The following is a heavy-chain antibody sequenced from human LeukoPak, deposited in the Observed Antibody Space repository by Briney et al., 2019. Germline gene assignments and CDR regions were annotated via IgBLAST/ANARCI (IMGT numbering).Heavy chain of an antibody. D-gene: IGHD4-17*01. CDR1: GFTFSNSW. V-gene: IGHV3-7*01. J-gene: IGHJ4*02. CDR2: SNADGSEE. CDR3: ARDRAYGTFDY. Sequence: GGSLRLSCVDSGFTFSNSWMSWGRQAPGRGLEGVATSNADGSEEFYVESVKGRFTISRNNARNSLFLHMDSLRAEDTAVYYCARDRAYGTFDYWGQGTLVTVSS.